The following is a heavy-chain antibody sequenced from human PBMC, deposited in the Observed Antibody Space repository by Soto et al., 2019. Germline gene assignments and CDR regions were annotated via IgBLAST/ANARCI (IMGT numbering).Heavy chain of an antibody. D-gene: IGHD3-9*01. V-gene: IGHV3-30-3*01. CDR2: ISYDGSNK. CDR3: ARTANDILTGYYYYYYGMDV. Sequence: QVQLVESGGGVVQPGRSLRLSCAASGFTFSSYAMHWVRQAPGKGLEWVAVISYDGSNKYYADSVKGRFTISRDNSKNPLYLPMNRLRAEDTAVYYCARTANDILTGYYYYYYGMDVWGQGTTVTVSS. CDR1: GFTFSSYA. J-gene: IGHJ6*02.